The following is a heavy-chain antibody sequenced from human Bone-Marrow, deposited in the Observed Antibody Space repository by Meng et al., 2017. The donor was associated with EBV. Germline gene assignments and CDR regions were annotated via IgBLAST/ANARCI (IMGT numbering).Heavy chain of an antibody. J-gene: IGHJ5*02. D-gene: IGHD5-18*01. CDR1: GESITTYTSY. Sequence: LQLPGSDPGLVKPSETLSLTCTVSGESITTYTSYWGWIRQPPGKGLEWIGTIYHSGTTYYNPSLQSRVTISVDTSKNQFSLKMNSVTAADTAVYYCARRAASWFDPWGQGALVTVSS. V-gene: IGHV4-39*01. CDR3: ARRAASWFDP. CDR2: IYHSGTT.